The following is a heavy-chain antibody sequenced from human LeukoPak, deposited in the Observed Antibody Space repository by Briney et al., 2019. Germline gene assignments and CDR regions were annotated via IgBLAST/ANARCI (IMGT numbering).Heavy chain of an antibody. CDR2: IHANSGGT. CDR3: AREEDYGFNY. V-gene: IGHV1-2*02. D-gene: IGHD4/OR15-4a*01. CDR1: GYTFTNYY. Sequence: EASVKVSCKASGYTFTNYYIHWVRQAPGQGLEWVGWIHANSGGTNSAQKFQGRVTMTRDTSISTVYMEQSSLRSDDTAIYYCAREEDYGFNYWGQGTLVTVSS. J-gene: IGHJ4*02.